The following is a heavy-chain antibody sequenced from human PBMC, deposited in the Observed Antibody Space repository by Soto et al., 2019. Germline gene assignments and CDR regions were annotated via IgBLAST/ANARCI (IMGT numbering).Heavy chain of an antibody. CDR1: GFDFGSFG. V-gene: IGHV1-58*02. Sequence: ASVKVSCKASGFDFGSFGIQFLRQTCGRGLEWIGWIVVVSGSTNYARQFQGRVAISRDMSSSTAYLDLYDLKSDDTAVYFCSADHPHMAMGWPVWGQGTTVTVSS. CDR2: IVVVSGST. D-gene: IGHD1-26*01. J-gene: IGHJ6*02. CDR3: SADHPHMAMGWPV.